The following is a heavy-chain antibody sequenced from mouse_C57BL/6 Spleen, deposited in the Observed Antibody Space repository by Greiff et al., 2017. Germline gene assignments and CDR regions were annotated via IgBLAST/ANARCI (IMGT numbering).Heavy chain of an antibody. J-gene: IGHJ1*03. D-gene: IGHD1-1*01. V-gene: IGHV1-64*01. CDR3: ARRSVITTGVATEYFDV. CDR1: GYTFTSYW. Sequence: QVQLQQPGAELVKPGASVKLSCKASGYTFTSYWMHWVKQRPGQGLEWIGMIHPNSGSTNYNEKFKSKATLTVVKSSSTAYMKLSSLTSEDSAVYYCARRSVITTGVATEYFDVWGTGTTVTVSS. CDR2: IHPNSGST.